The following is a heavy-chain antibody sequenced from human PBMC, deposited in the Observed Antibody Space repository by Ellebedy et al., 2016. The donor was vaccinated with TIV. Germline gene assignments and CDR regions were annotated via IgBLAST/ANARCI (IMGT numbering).Heavy chain of an antibody. CDR1: GYTFTNYG. V-gene: IGHV1-18*01. CDR3: AREITKGSSGQKFDY. D-gene: IGHD6-19*01. J-gene: IGHJ4*02. CDR2: ISGYNGST. Sequence: AASVKVSCKASGYTFTNYGITWVRQAPGQGLAWMGWISGYNGSTNYAQKFQGRVTMTRDTYISTAYLELSRLRSDDTVVYYCAREITKGSSGQKFDYWGQGTLITVSP.